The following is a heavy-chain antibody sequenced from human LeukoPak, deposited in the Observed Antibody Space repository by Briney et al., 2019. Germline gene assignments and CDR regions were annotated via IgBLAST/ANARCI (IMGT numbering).Heavy chain of an antibody. J-gene: IGHJ4*02. CDR3: ARYYYDSTY. Sequence: SETLSLTCAVYGGSFSGYYWSWIRQPPGKGLEWIGEINHSGSTNYNPSLKSRVTISVDTSKNQFSLKLISVTAADTAVYYCARYYYDSTYWGQGTLVTVSS. V-gene: IGHV4-34*01. D-gene: IGHD3-22*01. CDR1: GGSFSGYY. CDR2: INHSGST.